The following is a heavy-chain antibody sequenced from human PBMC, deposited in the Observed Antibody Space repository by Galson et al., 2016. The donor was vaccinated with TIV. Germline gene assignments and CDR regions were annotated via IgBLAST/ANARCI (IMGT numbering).Heavy chain of an antibody. V-gene: IGHV1-2*02. CDR1: GYTFTDSY. J-gene: IGHJ2*01. Sequence: SVKVSCKASGYTFTDSYLHWVRQAPGQGLEWMGWINPDSGATNYAQKFQGRVTMTRDKPTSTAYLDLRWLTSDDTAVYFCARSSWGPPLGRCLLTACYTAWYSDVWGRGTLIIVSS. CDR2: INPDSGAT. CDR3: ARSSWGPPLGRCLLTACYTAWYSDV. D-gene: IGHD2-15*01.